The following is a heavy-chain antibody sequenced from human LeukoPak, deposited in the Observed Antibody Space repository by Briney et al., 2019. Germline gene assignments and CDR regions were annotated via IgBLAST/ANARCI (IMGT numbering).Heavy chain of an antibody. D-gene: IGHD3-9*01. CDR3: TRHARTYYDILTGPYGGDFDS. Sequence: RPSETLSLTCAVYGGSFSGYYWSWIRQPPGKGLEWIGEINHSGSANYSPSLKSRVSISVDTSKNQFSLKLTSMTAADTALYYCTRHARTYYDILTGPYGGDFDSWGQGTLVTVSS. CDR2: INHSGSA. J-gene: IGHJ4*02. CDR1: GGSFSGYY. V-gene: IGHV4-34*01.